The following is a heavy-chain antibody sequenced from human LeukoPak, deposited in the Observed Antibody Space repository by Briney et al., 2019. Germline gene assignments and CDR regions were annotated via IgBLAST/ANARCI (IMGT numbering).Heavy chain of an antibody. V-gene: IGHV3-30*01. CDR3: ARPMYGSGSYYIYAPFDY. CDR2: ISYDGSNK. CDR1: GFTFSSYA. D-gene: IGHD3-10*01. J-gene: IGHJ4*02. Sequence: GGSLRLSCAASGFTFSSYAMHWVRQAPGKGLEWVAVISYDGSNKYYADSVKGRFTISRDNSKNTLYLQMNSLRAEDTAVYYCARPMYGSGSYYIYAPFDYWGQGTLVTVSS.